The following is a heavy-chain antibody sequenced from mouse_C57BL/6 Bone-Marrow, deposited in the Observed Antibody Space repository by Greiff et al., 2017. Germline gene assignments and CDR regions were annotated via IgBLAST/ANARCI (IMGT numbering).Heavy chain of an antibody. D-gene: IGHD1-1*01. CDR1: GFNIKDYY. CDR3: ARSRGSSPYYFAY. Sequence: EVQLQQSGAELVKPGASVKLSCTASGFNIKDYYMHWVKQRTEQGLEWIGRIDPEDGETKYAPKFQGKATITADPSSNPAYLQLSSLTSEDTAVYYCARSRGSSPYYFAYWGQGTTLTVSS. CDR2: IDPEDGET. J-gene: IGHJ2*01. V-gene: IGHV14-2*01.